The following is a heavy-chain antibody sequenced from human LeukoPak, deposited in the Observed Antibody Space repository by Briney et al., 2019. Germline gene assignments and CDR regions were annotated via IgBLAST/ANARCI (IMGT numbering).Heavy chain of an antibody. CDR1: GFSFSSYA. CDR3: AKESGDSSGYYSDY. J-gene: IGHJ4*02. CDR2: ISGSGGGT. Sequence: GGSLRLSCAASGFSFSSYAMSWVRQAPGKGLEWVSAISGSGGGTYYADSVKGRFTISRDNSKNTVYLQMNSLRADDTAVYYCAKESGDSSGYYSDYWGQGRLVTVSP. D-gene: IGHD3-22*01. V-gene: IGHV3-23*01.